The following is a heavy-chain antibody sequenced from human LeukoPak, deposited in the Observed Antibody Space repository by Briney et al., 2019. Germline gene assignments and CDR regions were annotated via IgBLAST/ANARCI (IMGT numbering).Heavy chain of an antibody. J-gene: IGHJ4*02. Sequence: PSETLSLTCTVSGGSISSGGYYWSWIRQPPGKGLEWIGYIYHSGSTYYNPSLKSRVTISVDRSKNQFSLKLSSVTAADTAVYYCASFLIAAAVTENHYYFDYWGQGTLVTVSS. CDR1: GGSISSGGYY. D-gene: IGHD6-13*01. V-gene: IGHV4-30-2*01. CDR2: IYHSGST. CDR3: ASFLIAAAVTENHYYFDY.